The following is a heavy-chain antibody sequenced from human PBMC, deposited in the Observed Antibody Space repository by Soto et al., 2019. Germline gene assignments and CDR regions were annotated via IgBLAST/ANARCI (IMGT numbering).Heavy chain of an antibody. CDR2: ISSTTRYI. D-gene: IGHD2-15*01. CDR3: ARIQGNCYSAIWYAPH. Sequence: EVQMVESGGGVVKPWGSLRLSCVASGFTFRSDTMVWFRLAPVQGLEWVSSISSTTRYIYYVESVKGRFTISGDNAKTSVYLQMNSPRADNTAVYFCARIQGNCYSAIWYAPHWGKGVLVTVS. V-gene: IGHV3-21*01. CDR1: GFTFRSDT. J-gene: IGHJ4*02.